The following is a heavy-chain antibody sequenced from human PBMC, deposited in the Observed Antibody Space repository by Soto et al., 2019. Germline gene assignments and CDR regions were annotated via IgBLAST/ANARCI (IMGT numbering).Heavy chain of an antibody. CDR3: ASRPVMEVAQYGNWFDP. J-gene: IGHJ5*02. D-gene: IGHD2-15*01. V-gene: IGHV1-69*01. CDR2: IIPFFGTT. Sequence: QVHLVQSGAEVKKPGSSVKVSCKASGGTFSTYPINWVRQAPGQGLEWMGGIIPFFGTTHSAQKFQGRLTITADESTSTTSMELSSLSSEDTAVYYCASRPVMEVAQYGNWFDPWGQGTLVTVSS. CDR1: GGTFSTYP.